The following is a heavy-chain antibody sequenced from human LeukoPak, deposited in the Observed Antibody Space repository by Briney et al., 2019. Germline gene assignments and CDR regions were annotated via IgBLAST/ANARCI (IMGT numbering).Heavy chain of an antibody. V-gene: IGHV4-34*01. CDR2: INHSGST. CDR1: GGSFSGYY. CDR3: ARDPTYRGSIQI. D-gene: IGHD1-26*01. Sequence: SETLSLTCAVYGGSFSGYYWSWIRQPPGEGLEWIGEINHSGSTNYSPSLKSRVTISVDTSKNQFSLKLSSVTAADTAVYYCARDPTYRGSIQIWGQGTMVTVSS. J-gene: IGHJ3*02.